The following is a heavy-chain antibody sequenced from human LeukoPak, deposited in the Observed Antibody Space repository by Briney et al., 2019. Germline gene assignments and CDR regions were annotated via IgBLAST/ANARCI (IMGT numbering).Heavy chain of an antibody. J-gene: IGHJ4*02. CDR3: ARHKYYYDSSGYHRPYYFDY. D-gene: IGHD3-22*01. Sequence: SETLSLTCTVSGGSISSSSYYWGWIRQPPGKGLEWIGSIYYSGSTYYNPSLKSRVTISVDTSKNQFSLKPSSVTAADTAVYYCARHKYYYDSSGYHRPYYFDYWGQGTLVTVSS. V-gene: IGHV4-39*01. CDR2: IYYSGST. CDR1: GGSISSSSYY.